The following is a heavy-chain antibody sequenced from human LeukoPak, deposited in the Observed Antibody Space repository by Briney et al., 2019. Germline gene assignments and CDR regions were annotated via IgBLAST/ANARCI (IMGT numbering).Heavy chain of an antibody. CDR2: IWYDDTNK. CDR3: ARGVDYYENSGTIDY. CDR1: GFTFSDYG. V-gene: IGHV3-33*01. J-gene: IGHJ4*02. Sequence: TGGSLRLSCTASGFTFSDYGMHWVRQPPGKGLEWVAIIWYDDTNKNYADSVKGRFTIPRDNSKNTLSLQMNSLRAEDTAVYYCARGVDYYENSGTIDYWGQGTLVTVSS. D-gene: IGHD3-22*01.